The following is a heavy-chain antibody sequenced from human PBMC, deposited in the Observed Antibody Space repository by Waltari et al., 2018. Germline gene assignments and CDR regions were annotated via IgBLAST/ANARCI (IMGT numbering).Heavy chain of an antibody. Sequence: QVQLVQSGAEVKKPGSSVRVPCKASGGTFSSYAISWVRQAPGHGLEWMGGSMPILGAAKYAQKFQSRVTITADDSTGTAYVELGSLRSEDTAVYYCARDPNYYDSSGLVFWGQGTLVTVSS. V-gene: IGHV1-69*12. CDR1: GGTFSSYA. D-gene: IGHD3-22*01. CDR3: ARDPNYYDSSGLVF. CDR2: SMPILGAA. J-gene: IGHJ4*02.